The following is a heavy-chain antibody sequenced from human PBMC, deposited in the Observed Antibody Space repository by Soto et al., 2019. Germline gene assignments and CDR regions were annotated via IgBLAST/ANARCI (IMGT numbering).Heavy chain of an antibody. V-gene: IGHV1-69*13. CDR3: ASGGGSSSRGYYYDY. J-gene: IGHJ4*02. CDR1: GGTFSSYA. Sequence: SVKVSCKASGGTFSSYAISWVRQAPGQGLEWMGGIIPIFGTANYAQKFQGRVTITADESTSTAYMELSSLRSEDTAVYYCASGGGSSSRGYYYDYWGKGTLVTVSS. D-gene: IGHD6-13*01. CDR2: IIPIFGTA.